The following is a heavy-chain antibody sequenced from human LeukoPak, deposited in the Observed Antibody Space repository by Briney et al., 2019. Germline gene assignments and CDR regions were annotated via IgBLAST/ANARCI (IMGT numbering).Heavy chain of an antibody. V-gene: IGHV4-59*01. D-gene: IGHD1-14*01. CDR3: ARLLRNPSYFDY. CDR1: GGSFGNYY. J-gene: IGHJ4*02. CDR2: IHYSGST. Sequence: PSESLTLSCTASGGSFGNYYWSWIRQPPGKGLEWIGYIHYSGSTSYNASLKSRVTISVDTSKNQFALRLSSVTAADTAVYYCARLLRNPSYFDYWGQGTLVTVSS.